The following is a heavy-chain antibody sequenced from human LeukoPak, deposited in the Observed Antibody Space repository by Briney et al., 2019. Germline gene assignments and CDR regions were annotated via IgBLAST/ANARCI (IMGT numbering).Heavy chain of an antibody. D-gene: IGHD3-9*01. V-gene: IGHV3-30*04. CDR2: ISYDGSNK. CDR3: ARAVLPYDILTGHDY. J-gene: IGHJ4*02. Sequence: GGSLRLSCAASGFTFSSYAMHWVRQAPGKGLEWVAVISYDGSNKYYADSVKGRFTISRDNSKNTLYLQMNSLRAEDTAVYYCARAVLPYDILTGHDYWGQGTLVTVSS. CDR1: GFTFSSYA.